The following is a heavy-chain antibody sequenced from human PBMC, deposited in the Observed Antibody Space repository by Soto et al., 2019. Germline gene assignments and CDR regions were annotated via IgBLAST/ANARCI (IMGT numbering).Heavy chain of an antibody. V-gene: IGHV4-31*01. CDR1: GGSISSGGYY. J-gene: IGHJ4*02. D-gene: IGHD2-15*01. CDR3: ARAGYCSGGSCYSLYYFDY. CDR2: IYYGGST. Sequence: QVQLQESGPGLVKPSQTLSLTCTVSGGSISSGGYYWSWIRQHPGKGLEWIGYIYYGGSTYYNPSLKSLVTITVDTSKTQFSLKLSSVTAADTAVYYCARAGYCSGGSCYSLYYFDYWGQGTLVTVSS.